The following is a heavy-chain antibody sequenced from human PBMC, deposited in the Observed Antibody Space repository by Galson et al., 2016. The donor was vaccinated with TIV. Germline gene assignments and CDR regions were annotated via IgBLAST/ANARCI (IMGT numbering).Heavy chain of an antibody. CDR3: ASEATFYDGGASGTVGF. J-gene: IGHJ6*04. CDR1: GFVFSPYA. CDR2: ISVDGTKK. V-gene: IGHV3-30*04. D-gene: IGHD2/OR15-2a*01. Sequence: SLRLSCAASGFVFSPYALHWVRQAPGKGLEWAALISVDGTKKYYADSVTGRFTVSRDNSRNALYLQMSSLRPDDTAVYYCASEATFYDGGASGTVGFWGKGTTVIVSS.